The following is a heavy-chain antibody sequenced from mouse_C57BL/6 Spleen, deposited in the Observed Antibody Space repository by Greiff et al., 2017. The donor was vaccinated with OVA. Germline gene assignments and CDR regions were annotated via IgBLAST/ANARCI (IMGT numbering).Heavy chain of an antibody. D-gene: IGHD2-3*01. Sequence: QVQLQQSGAELVMPGASVKLSCKASGYTFTSYWMHWVKQRPGQGLEWIGEIDPSDSYTTYNQKLKGKATLTVAKSSSTAYLQLSSLTSEDSAVYYCARDEDGYWVYWGQGTLVTVSA. CDR1: GYTFTSYW. CDR3: ARDEDGYWVY. CDR2: IDPSDSYT. V-gene: IGHV1-69*01. J-gene: IGHJ3*01.